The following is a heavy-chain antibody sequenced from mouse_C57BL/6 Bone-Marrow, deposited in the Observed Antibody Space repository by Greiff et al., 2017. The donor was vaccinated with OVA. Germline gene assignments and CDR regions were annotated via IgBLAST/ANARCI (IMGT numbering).Heavy chain of an antibody. CDR2: IDPETGGT. CDR1: GYTFTDYE. Sequence: VQLQQSGAELVRPGASVTLSCKASGYTFTDYEMHWVKQTPVHGLEWIGAIDPETGGTAYNQKFKGKAILTADKSSSTAYMELRSLTSEDSAVYCCNNYDSYFDYWGQGTTLTVSS. V-gene: IGHV1-15*01. D-gene: IGHD2-4*01. J-gene: IGHJ2*01. CDR3: NNYDSYFDY.